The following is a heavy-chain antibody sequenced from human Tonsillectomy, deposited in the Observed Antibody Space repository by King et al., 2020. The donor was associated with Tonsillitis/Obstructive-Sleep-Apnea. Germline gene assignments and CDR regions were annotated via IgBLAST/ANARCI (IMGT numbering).Heavy chain of an antibody. Sequence: QLQESGPGLVKPSETLSLTCTVSGGSISSSSYYWGWIRQPPGKGLEWIGSIYYSGNTYYKSSLKSRVTISVDTSKNQFSLKLSSVTAADTAVYYRASHVPYGDFDYWGQGTLVTVSS. D-gene: IGHD4-17*01. J-gene: IGHJ4*02. CDR2: IYYSGNT. V-gene: IGHV4-39*01. CDR3: ASHVPYGDFDY. CDR1: GGSISSSSYY.